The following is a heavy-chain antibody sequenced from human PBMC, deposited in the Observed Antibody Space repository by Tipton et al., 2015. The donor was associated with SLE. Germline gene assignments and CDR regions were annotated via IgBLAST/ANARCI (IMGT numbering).Heavy chain of an antibody. Sequence: QVQLVRSGAEVKKPGASVKVSCKASGYTFTSYDINWVRQTTGQGLEWMGWMNPNSGNTGYAQKFQGRVTMTRNTSISTAYMELSSLRSEDTAVYYCARGRPGSRAKGFDYWGQGTLVTVSS. CDR3: ARGRPGSRAKGFDY. CDR1: GYTFTSYD. D-gene: IGHD3-10*01. CDR2: MNPNSGNT. J-gene: IGHJ4*02. V-gene: IGHV1-8*01.